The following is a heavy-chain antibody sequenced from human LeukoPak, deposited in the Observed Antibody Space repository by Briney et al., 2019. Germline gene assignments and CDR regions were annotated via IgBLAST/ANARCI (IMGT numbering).Heavy chain of an antibody. D-gene: IGHD6-13*01. CDR3: ASVYSSSWYDHWFDP. Sequence: PSETLSLTCTVSGGSISGYYWSWIRQPPGKGLEWIGYIYHSGSTYYNPSLKSRVTISVDGSKNQFSLKLSSVTAADTAVYYCASVYSSSWYDHWFDPWGQGTLVTVSS. CDR1: GGSISGYY. CDR2: IYHSGST. V-gene: IGHV4-30-2*01. J-gene: IGHJ5*02.